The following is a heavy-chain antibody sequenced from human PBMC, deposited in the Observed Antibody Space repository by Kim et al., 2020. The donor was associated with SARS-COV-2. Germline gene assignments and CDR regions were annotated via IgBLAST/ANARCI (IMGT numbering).Heavy chain of an antibody. J-gene: IGHJ4*02. V-gene: IGHV4-59*09. CDR2: GST. CDR3: ARGLRLIDY. D-gene: IGHD4-17*01. Sequence: GSTNYNPSLKSRVTISVDTSKNQFSLKLSSVTAADTAVYYCARGLRLIDYWGQGTLVTVSS.